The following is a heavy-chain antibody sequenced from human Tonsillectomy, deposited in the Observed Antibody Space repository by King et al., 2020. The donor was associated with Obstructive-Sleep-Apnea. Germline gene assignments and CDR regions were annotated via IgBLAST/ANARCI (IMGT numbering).Heavy chain of an antibody. D-gene: IGHD3-10*01. CDR2: IKSKTDDGTT. CDR1: GFIFTNAW. V-gene: IGHV3-15*01. J-gene: IGHJ3*02. Sequence: DVQLVESGGGLVKPGGSLRLSCGASGFIFTNAWMSWVRQAPGKGLEWVGRIKSKTDDGTTDYAAPVKGRFTITRDDSKNTLYLQMNSLKTEDTAVYYWTTGGGGFGEFRAFDSWGQGTMVTVSS. CDR3: TTGGGGFGEFRAFDS.